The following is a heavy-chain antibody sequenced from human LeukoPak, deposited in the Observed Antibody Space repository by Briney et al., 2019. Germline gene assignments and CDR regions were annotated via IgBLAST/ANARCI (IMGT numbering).Heavy chain of an antibody. V-gene: IGHV3-23*01. CDR2: ISGSGGST. CDR1: GFTFSSYA. J-gene: IGHJ3*02. D-gene: IGHD2-2*02. Sequence: GGSLRLSCAASGFTFSSYAMSWVRQAPGKGLEWVSAISGSGGSTYYADSVKGRFTISRDNSKNTLYLQMNSLRAEDTAVYYCAKDVQGIVVVPAAIRGDAFDIWGQGTMVTVSS. CDR3: AKDVQGIVVVPAAIRGDAFDI.